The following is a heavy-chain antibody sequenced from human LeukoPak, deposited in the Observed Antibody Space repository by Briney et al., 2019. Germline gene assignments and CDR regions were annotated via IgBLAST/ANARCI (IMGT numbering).Heavy chain of an antibody. CDR1: GFTFSSYA. V-gene: IGHV3-30-3*01. J-gene: IGHJ4*02. CDR3: ARRYSNTWYYFDY. D-gene: IGHD6-13*01. Sequence: PGGSLRLSCAVSGFTFSSYAIHWVRQAPGKGLEWVAVISYDGSNKYYADSVKGRFTLSRDNSKNTLYLQMNSLRPEDTAVYYCARRYSNTWYYFDYRGQGTLVTVSS. CDR2: ISYDGSNK.